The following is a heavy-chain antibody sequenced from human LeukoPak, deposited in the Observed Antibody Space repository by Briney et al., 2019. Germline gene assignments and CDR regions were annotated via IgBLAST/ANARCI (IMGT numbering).Heavy chain of an antibody. Sequence: SETLSLTCTVSGGSISSSSYSWSWIRQPPGEGLEWIGFIYYSGSTNYNPSLKSRVTISVDTSKNQFSLKVNSVTAADTAVYYCARHRTSGWGLDYWGQGTLVTVSS. CDR1: GGSISSSSYS. D-gene: IGHD6-19*01. J-gene: IGHJ4*02. CDR3: ARHRTSGWGLDY. V-gene: IGHV4-61*05. CDR2: IYYSGST.